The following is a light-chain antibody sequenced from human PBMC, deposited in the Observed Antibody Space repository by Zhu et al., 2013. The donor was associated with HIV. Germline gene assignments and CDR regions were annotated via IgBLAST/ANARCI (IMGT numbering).Light chain of an antibody. J-gene: IGKJ1*01. CDR1: QHIANY. CDR3: LQDYNYPPT. V-gene: IGKV1-8*01. Sequence: AIRMTQSPSSFSASTGDRVTITCRASQHIANYLAWYQQRPGKAPKLLISSASTLQSGVPSRFSGSGSGTDFTLTIGCLQSEDCATYYCLQDYNYPPTFGQGTKVEVK. CDR2: SAS.